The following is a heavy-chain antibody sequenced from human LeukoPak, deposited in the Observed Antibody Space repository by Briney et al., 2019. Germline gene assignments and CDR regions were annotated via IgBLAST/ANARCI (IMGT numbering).Heavy chain of an antibody. V-gene: IGHV1-18*01. CDR3: ARDINGYYYDSHGYYPTDL. Sequence: ASVKVSCKASGYIFTSYGIIWVRQAPGQGLEWMGWISVYNGNTNYPQRLQGRVTMTTETSTTTAYMELRSMRSDDTAVYYCARDINGYYYDSHGYYPTDLWGQGTLVTVSS. J-gene: IGHJ5*02. CDR1: GYIFTSYG. CDR2: ISVYNGNT. D-gene: IGHD3-22*01.